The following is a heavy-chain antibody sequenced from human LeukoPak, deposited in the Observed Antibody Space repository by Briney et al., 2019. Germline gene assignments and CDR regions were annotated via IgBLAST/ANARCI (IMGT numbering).Heavy chain of an antibody. Sequence: ASVKVSCKASRGTFSNYAISWVRQAPGQGLEWMGGIIPIFGTANYAQKFQGRVTITADESTSTAYMELSSLRSEDTAVYYRARDRPGRYCSTTSCYTASPFDPWGQGTLVTVSS. CDR1: RGTFSNYA. CDR2: IIPIFGTA. V-gene: IGHV1-69*13. D-gene: IGHD2-2*02. CDR3: ARDRPGRYCSTTSCYTASPFDP. J-gene: IGHJ5*02.